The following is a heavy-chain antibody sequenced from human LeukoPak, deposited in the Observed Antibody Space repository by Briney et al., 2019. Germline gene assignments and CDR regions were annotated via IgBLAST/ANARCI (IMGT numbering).Heavy chain of an antibody. CDR2: ISGSGGST. CDR3: AKSPYPYGSGSFDY. Sequence: GGSLRLSCAASGFTFSGYGMSWVRQAPGKGLEWVSAISGSGGSTYYADSVKGRFTISRDNSKNTLYLQMNSLRAEDTAVYYCAKSPYPYGSGSFDYWGQGTLVTVSS. CDR1: GFTFSGYG. D-gene: IGHD3-10*01. J-gene: IGHJ4*02. V-gene: IGHV3-23*01.